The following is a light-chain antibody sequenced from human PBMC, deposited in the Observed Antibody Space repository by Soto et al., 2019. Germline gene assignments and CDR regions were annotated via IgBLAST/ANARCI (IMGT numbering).Light chain of an antibody. CDR3: KEYDTWNWGHFT. Sequence: EIVMTQSPAILSVSTGERVTLSCRASQSVSRNIAWYQQTPGQPPRLLIYGASTRATGTPDRFSGSASGTHFTLTITSLQSEDFAVYYCKEYDTWNWGHFTFGPGTKVD. CDR2: GAS. CDR1: QSVSRN. V-gene: IGKV3-15*01. J-gene: IGKJ3*01.